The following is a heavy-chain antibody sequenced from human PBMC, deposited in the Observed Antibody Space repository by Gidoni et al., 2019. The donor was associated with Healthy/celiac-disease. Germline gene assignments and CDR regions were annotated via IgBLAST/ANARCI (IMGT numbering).Heavy chain of an antibody. CDR1: GFTFSSYA. D-gene: IGHD4-17*01. J-gene: IGHJ4*02. CDR2: ISYDGSNK. V-gene: IGHV3-30-3*01. CDR3: ANSYGDIPFDY. Sequence: QVQLVESGGGVVQPGRSLGLSCAASGFTFSSYAMHWVRQAPGKGLEWVAVISYDGSNKYYADSVKGRFTISRDNSKNTLYLQMNSLRAEDTAVYYCANSYGDIPFDYWGQGTLVTVSS.